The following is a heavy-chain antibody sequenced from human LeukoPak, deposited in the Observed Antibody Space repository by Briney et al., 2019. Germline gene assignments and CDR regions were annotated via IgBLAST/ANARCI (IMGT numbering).Heavy chain of an antibody. CDR2: INYSGST. D-gene: IGHD2-15*01. J-gene: IGHJ6*02. CDR1: GGSFSGYY. V-gene: IGHV4-34*01. CDR3: ASHCSGGSRYSGYYYYYGMDV. Sequence: SETLSLTCAIYGGSFSGYYWSWIRQPPGKGLEWIGEINYSGSTNYNPSLKSRVTISVDTSKNQFSLKLSSVTAADTAVYYCASHCSGGSRYSGYYYYYGMDVWGQGTTVIVSS.